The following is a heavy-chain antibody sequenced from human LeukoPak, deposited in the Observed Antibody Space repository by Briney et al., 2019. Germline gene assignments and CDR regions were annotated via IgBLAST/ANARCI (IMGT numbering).Heavy chain of an antibody. D-gene: IGHD3-10*01. J-gene: IGHJ4*02. V-gene: IGHV3-7*05. CDR3: ARSNREFASGSGDY. CDR2: INQDGSQK. Sequence: PGGSLRLSCVASGFPFSTHWMSWVRQAPGKGLEWVANINQDGSQKSCVDSVKGRFSISRDNAKNSLYLQMHSLRAEDTAVYYCARSNREFASGSGDYWGQGTLVTVSS. CDR1: GFPFSTHW.